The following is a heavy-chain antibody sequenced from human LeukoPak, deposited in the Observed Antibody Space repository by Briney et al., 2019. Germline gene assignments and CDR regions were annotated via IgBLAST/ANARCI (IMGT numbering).Heavy chain of an antibody. CDR2: IYTSGST. CDR3: ARLHDILTGYYALDY. J-gene: IGHJ4*02. D-gene: IGHD3-9*01. Sequence: PSETLSLTCTVSGGSISSYYWSWIRQPAGKGLEWIGRIYTSGSTNYNPSLKSRVTMSVDTSKNQFSLKLSSVTAADTAVYYCARLHDILTGYYALDYWGQGTLVTVSS. CDR1: GGSISSYY. V-gene: IGHV4-4*07.